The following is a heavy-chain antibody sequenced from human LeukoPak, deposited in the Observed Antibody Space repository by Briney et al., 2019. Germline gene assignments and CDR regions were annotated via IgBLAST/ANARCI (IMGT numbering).Heavy chain of an antibody. Sequence: GASVKVSCKASGYTFTGYYMHWVRQAPGQGLEWMGWINPNSGGTNYAQEFQGRVTMTRDTSISTAYMELSRLRSDDTAVYYCATGYDYVWGSFDYWGQGTLVTVSS. CDR3: ATGYDYVWGSFDY. CDR1: GYTFTGYY. V-gene: IGHV1-2*02. D-gene: IGHD3-16*01. J-gene: IGHJ4*02. CDR2: INPNSGGT.